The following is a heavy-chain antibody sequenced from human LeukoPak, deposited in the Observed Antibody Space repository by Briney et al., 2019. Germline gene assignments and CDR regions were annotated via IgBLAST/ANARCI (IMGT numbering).Heavy chain of an antibody. Sequence: SQTLSLTCTVSGGSISSGSYYWSWIRQPAGKGLEWIGRIYTSGSTNYNPSLKSRDTISVDTSKNQFSLKPSSVTAADTAVYYCARNYYDSSVDYYGMDVWGQGTTVTVSS. CDR3: ARNYYDSSVDYYGMDV. CDR2: IYTSGST. CDR1: GGSISSGSYY. V-gene: IGHV4-61*02. D-gene: IGHD3-22*01. J-gene: IGHJ6*02.